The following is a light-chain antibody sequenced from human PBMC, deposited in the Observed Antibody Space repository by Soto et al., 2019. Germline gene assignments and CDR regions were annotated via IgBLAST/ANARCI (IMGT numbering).Light chain of an antibody. V-gene: IGKV1-39*01. CDR1: QDIGVF. CDR3: QQTYNTPRT. J-gene: IGKJ2*01. Sequence: DIQMTQSPSSLSASVGDRVTITSRASQDIGVFLNWYQQKPGKAPKCLIYAASNLESRVPSRFSGSGSGTDFNFTISSLQFDDLATYYCQQTYNTPRTFGQGTRVDI. CDR2: AAS.